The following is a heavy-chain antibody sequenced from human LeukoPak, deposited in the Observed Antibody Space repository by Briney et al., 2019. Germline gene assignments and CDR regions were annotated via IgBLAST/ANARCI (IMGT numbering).Heavy chain of an antibody. CDR2: ISSSSSYI. Sequence: GGSLRLSCAASGFTFSSYSMNWVRQAPGKGLEWVSSISSSSSYIYYADSVKGRYTISRDNAKNSLYLQMNSLRAEDTAVYYCARDPGWYVDYWGQGTLVTVSS. CDR3: ARDPGWYVDY. D-gene: IGHD6-19*01. CDR1: GFTFSSYS. V-gene: IGHV3-21*01. J-gene: IGHJ4*02.